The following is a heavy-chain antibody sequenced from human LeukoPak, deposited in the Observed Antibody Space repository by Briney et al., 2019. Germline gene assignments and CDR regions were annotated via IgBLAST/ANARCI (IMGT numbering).Heavy chain of an antibody. CDR2: ISGDGGSS. CDR3: ARDLGGSGRNWASNWFDP. CDR1: GFTFGDYP. D-gene: IGHD1-26*01. J-gene: IGHJ5*02. V-gene: IGHV3-43*02. Sequence: GGSLRLSCAASGFTFGDYPMHWVRQAPGKGLEWVSLISGDGGSSFQADSVRGRFTISRDNSKKSLYLQMNSLRSEDTAMYYCARDLGGSGRNWASNWFDPWGQGTLVTVSS.